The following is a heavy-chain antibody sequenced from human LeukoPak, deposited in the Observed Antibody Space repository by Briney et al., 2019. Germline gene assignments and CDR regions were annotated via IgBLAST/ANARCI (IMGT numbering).Heavy chain of an antibody. V-gene: IGHV4-34*01. CDR1: GGSFSCYY. CDR3: ARLHKQWLVRSYYFDY. CDR2: INHSGST. D-gene: IGHD6-19*01. Sequence: SETLSLTCAVYGGSFSCYYWSWIRQPPGKGLEWIGEINHSGSTNYNPSLKSRVTISVDTSKNQFSLKLSSVTAADTAVYYCARLHKQWLVRSYYFDYWGQGTLVTVSS. J-gene: IGHJ4*02.